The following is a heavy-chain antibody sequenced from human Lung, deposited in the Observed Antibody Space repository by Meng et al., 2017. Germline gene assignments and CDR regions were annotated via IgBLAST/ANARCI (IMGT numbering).Heavy chain of an antibody. Sequence: EVQLVESGGGLVKPGGSLRLSCVASGFTFSSYSMNWVRQAPGKGLEWVSSISSSSTYADSVKGRFTISRDNAKNSLYLQMNSLRAEDTAVYYCARGRVVVAATPSDYWGQGTLVTVSS. V-gene: IGHV3-21*01. CDR2: ISSSST. J-gene: IGHJ4*02. CDR3: ARGRVVVAATPSDY. CDR1: GFTFSSYS. D-gene: IGHD2-15*01.